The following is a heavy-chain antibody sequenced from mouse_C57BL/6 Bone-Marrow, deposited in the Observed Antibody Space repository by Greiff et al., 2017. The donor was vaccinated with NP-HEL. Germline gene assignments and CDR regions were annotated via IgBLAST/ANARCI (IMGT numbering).Heavy chain of an antibody. V-gene: IGHV1-54*01. D-gene: IGHD2-4*01. Sequence: QVQLQQSGAELVRPGTSVKVSCKASGYAFTNYLIEWVKQRPGQGLEWIGVINPGSGGTHYNEKFKGKATLTADKSSSTAYMQLSSLTSEDSAVYFCARRDYDEAYWGQGTLVTVSA. CDR3: ARRDYDEAY. CDR1: GYAFTNYL. J-gene: IGHJ3*01. CDR2: INPGSGGT.